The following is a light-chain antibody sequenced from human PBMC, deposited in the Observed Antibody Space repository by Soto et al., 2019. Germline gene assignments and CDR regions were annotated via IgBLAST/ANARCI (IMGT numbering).Light chain of an antibody. J-gene: IGKJ5*01. CDR2: DAS. Sequence: DIHMTQSPSALSASVGHIFTITCQASQDISDVLNWYQQQPGKAPKVLIYDASKLQTGVPSRFSGRGSGKDFTLTISSLKTDDSATYYCQQFYDLPITFGQGTRLEIK. V-gene: IGKV1-33*01. CDR1: QDISDV. CDR3: QQFYDLPIT.